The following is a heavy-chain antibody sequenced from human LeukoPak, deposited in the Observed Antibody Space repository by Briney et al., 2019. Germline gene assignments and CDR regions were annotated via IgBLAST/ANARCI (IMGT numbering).Heavy chain of an antibody. D-gene: IGHD3-10*01. CDR1: GGTFSSYA. CDR2: INPSGGST. J-gene: IGHJ3*02. Sequence: ASVKVSCKASGGTFSSYAISWVRQAPGQGLEWMGIINPSGGSTSYAQKFQGRVTMTRDTSTSTVYMELSSLRSEDTAVYYCARDNSGTHGNAFDIWGQGTMVTVSS. CDR3: ARDNSGTHGNAFDI. V-gene: IGHV1-46*01.